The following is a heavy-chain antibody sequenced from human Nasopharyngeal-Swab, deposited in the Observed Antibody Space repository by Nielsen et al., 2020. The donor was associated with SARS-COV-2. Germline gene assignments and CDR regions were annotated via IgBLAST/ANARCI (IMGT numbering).Heavy chain of an antibody. CDR1: GFNFNTYA. Sequence: GESLKISCAASGFNFNTYAMSWVRQAPGKGLEWVSVINDRGDDTYYADSVKGRFTISRENSKDTLYLQMDSLRHEDTAVYYCAKGGGYNLGDYWGQGSLVTVSS. J-gene: IGHJ4*02. CDR3: AKGGGYNLGDY. D-gene: IGHD5-24*01. CDR2: INDRGDDT. V-gene: IGHV3-23*01.